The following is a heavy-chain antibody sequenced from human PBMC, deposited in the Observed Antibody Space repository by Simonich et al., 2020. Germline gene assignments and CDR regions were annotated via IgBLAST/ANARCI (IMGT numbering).Heavy chain of an antibody. CDR2: TNHNRGSK. V-gene: IGHV1-2*02. Sequence: QVQLVQSGAEVKKPGASVKVSCKASGYTFTGYYMHWVRQAPGHGVEWMGWTNHNRGSKNYAQKFQGRVTMTRDTSISTAYMELSRLRSDDTAVYYCARGRIAAAGTYYYYYMDVWGKGTTVTVSS. J-gene: IGHJ6*03. D-gene: IGHD6-13*01. CDR3: ARGRIAAAGTYYYYYMDV. CDR1: GYTFTGYY.